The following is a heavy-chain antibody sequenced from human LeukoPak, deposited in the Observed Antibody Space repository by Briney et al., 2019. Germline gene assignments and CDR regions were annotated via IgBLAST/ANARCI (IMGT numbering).Heavy chain of an antibody. CDR3: AKGRYDFRDY. Sequence: GGSLRLSCAASGFTFGTFALSWVRQAPGKGLEGVSSITGDGSKYYSYSVNGRFPISRHTSSNTLYLQMNSLRAEDTALYYCAKGRYDFRDYWGQGTLVTVS. J-gene: IGHJ4*02. V-gene: IGHV3-23*01. CDR2: ITGDGSK. CDR1: GFTFGTFA. D-gene: IGHD3-3*01.